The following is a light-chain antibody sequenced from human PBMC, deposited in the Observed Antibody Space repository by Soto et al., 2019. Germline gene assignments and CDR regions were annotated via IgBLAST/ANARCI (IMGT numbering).Light chain of an antibody. CDR2: GNT. V-gene: IGLV1-40*01. CDR3: SSYRSSSTPFYA. J-gene: IGLJ1*01. Sequence: QSVLTQPPSVSGAPGQRVTISCTGSSSNIGAGYDVHWYQHLPGTAPKLLIYGNTNRPSGVPDRFSGSKSGTSASLTISGLQAEDEADYYCSSYRSSSTPFYAFGSGTKVTVL. CDR1: SSNIGAGYD.